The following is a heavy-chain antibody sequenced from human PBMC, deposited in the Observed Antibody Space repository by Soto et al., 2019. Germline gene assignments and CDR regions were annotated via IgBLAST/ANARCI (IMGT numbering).Heavy chain of an antibody. J-gene: IGHJ4*02. CDR3: ARDNYDRSGFGFDY. CDR2: IYYSGST. CDR1: GGSISSYY. D-gene: IGHD3-22*01. Sequence: PSETLSLTCTVSGGSISSYYWSWIRQPPGKGLEWIGYIYYSGSTNYNPSLKSRVTISVDTSKNQFSLKLSSVTAADTAVYYCARDNYDRSGFGFDYWGQGTLVTVSS. V-gene: IGHV4-59*01.